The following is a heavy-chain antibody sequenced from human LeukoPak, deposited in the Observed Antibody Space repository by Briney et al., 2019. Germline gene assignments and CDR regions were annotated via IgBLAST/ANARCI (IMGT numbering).Heavy chain of an antibody. Sequence: PGGSLRLSCAASGFTFSSYSMNWVRQAPGKGLEWVSSISSSSTYIYYADSVKGRFTISRDNAKNSLYLQMNSLRAEATAVYYCAGGVVVVAATPGFDPWGQGTLVTVSS. J-gene: IGHJ5*02. CDR3: AGGVVVVAATPGFDP. D-gene: IGHD2-15*01. V-gene: IGHV3-21*01. CDR1: GFTFSSYS. CDR2: ISSSSTYI.